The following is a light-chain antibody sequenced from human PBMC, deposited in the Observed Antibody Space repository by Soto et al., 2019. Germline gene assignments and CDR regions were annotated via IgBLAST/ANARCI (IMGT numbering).Light chain of an antibody. V-gene: IGKV3-15*01. CDR1: QSVSSN. CDR2: DAS. CDR3: QQYNNWPRT. Sequence: EIVMTPSPATLSVSPGERATLSCRASQSVSSNLAWYQQKPGQVPRLLIYDASTRATGIPARFSGSGSGTEFTLTISSLQSEDFAVYYCQQYNNWPRTFGQGTKLEIK. J-gene: IGKJ2*01.